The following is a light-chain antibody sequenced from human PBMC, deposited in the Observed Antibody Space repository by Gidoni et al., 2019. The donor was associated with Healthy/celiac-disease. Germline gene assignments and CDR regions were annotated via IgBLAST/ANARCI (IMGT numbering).Light chain of an antibody. CDR1: ILGSKG. V-gene: IGLV3-21*02. CDR3: QVWDSSSDHWV. CDR2: DDS. J-gene: IGLJ3*02. Sequence: SHVLPQPPSVVVAPGQTARITCGGTILGSKGVHWYQQKPGQAPVLVVYDDSDRPSGIPERFSGSNSGNTATLTISRVEAGDEADYYCQVWDSSSDHWVFGGVTKLTVL.